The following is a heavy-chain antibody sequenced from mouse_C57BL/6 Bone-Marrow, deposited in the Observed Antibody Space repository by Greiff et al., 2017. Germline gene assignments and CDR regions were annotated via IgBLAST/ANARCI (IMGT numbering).Heavy chain of an antibody. V-gene: IGHV5-4*03. CDR3: ASDPTQRRLRMDY. Sequence: EVKRVESGGGLVKPGGSLKLSCAASGFTFSSYAMSWVRQTPEKRLEWVATISDGGSYTYYPDNVKGRFTISRDNAKNNLYLQMSHLNSENTAMYYCASDPTQRRLRMDYWDQGTSATVTS. J-gene: IGHJ4*01. CDR1: GFTFSSYA. D-gene: IGHD3-2*02. CDR2: ISDGGSYT.